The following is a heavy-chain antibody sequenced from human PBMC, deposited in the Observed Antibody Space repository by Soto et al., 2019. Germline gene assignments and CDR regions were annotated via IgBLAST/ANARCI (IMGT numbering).Heavy chain of an antibody. V-gene: IGHV3-23*04. CDR3: AKEGVGSSGWYGWGYYFDY. J-gene: IGHJ4*02. D-gene: IGHD6-19*01. CDR2: ISGSGGST. Sequence: EVQLVESGGGLVQPGGSLRLSCAASGFTFSSYEMNWVRQAPGKGLEWVSYISGSGGSTYYADSVKGRFTISRDNSKNTLYLQMNSLRAEDTAVYYCAKEGVGSSGWYGWGYYFDYWGQGTLVTVSS. CDR1: GFTFSSYE.